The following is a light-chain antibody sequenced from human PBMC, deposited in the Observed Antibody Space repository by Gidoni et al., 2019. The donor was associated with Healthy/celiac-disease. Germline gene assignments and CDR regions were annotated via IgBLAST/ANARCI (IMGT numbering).Light chain of an antibody. CDR1: ESISSY. CDR2: AAS. CDR3: QQSYSTLRLT. V-gene: IGKV1-39*01. Sequence: DIQRTQTPSSLSASVGDRVTITCRASESISSYLNWYQQKPGKAPKILIYAASSLQSGVPSRFSGSGSGTDFSLTISSLQPEDFATYYCQQSYSTLRLTFGGGTKVEIK. J-gene: IGKJ4*01.